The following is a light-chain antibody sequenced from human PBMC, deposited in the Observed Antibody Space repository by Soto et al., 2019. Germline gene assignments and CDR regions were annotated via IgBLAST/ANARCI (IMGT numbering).Light chain of an antibody. Sequence: EAFMTQSPATLSVSPGERATLSCRASQSVNSDLAWYQQKPGQAPRLLIYGASTRATGIPARFSGSGSGTEFTLTISSLQSEDFAVYYCHQYDSWPETFGQGTKVDIK. J-gene: IGKJ1*01. CDR1: QSVNSD. CDR3: HQYDSWPET. CDR2: GAS. V-gene: IGKV3-15*01.